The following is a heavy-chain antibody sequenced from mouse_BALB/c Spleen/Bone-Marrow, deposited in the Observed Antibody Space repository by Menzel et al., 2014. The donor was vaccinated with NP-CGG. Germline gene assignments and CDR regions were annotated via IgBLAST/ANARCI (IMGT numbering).Heavy chain of an antibody. D-gene: IGHD2-14*01. Sequence: VQLQQSGAELVRPGASVKVSCKASGYTFPNYWINWVRQRPGQGLEWIGNIYPSDSYSNYNQKFKDKATLTVDKSSSTAYMQLSSPTSEDSAVYYCTRRDRYDYYGVDYWGQGTSVTVSS. J-gene: IGHJ4*01. CDR1: GYTFPNYW. V-gene: IGHV1-69*02. CDR3: TRRDRYDYYGVDY. CDR2: IYPSDSYS.